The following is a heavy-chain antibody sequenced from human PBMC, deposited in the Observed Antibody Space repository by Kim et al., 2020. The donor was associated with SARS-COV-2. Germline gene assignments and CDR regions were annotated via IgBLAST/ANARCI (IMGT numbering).Heavy chain of an antibody. CDR2: IWYDGSNK. Sequence: GGSLRLSCAASGFTFSSYGMHWVRQAPGKGLEWVAVIWYDGSNKYYAESVKGRFTISRDNSKNTLYLQMNSLRAEDTAVYYCARDPGLYDYVWGSYVRVLYGMDVWGQGTTVTVSS. J-gene: IGHJ6*02. V-gene: IGHV3-33*08. CDR3: ARDPGLYDYVWGSYVRVLYGMDV. D-gene: IGHD3-16*01. CDR1: GFTFSSYG.